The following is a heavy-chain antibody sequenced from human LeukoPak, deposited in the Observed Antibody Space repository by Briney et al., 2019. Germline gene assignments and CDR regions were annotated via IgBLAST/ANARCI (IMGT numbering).Heavy chain of an antibody. Sequence: ASVKVSCKASGYTFTDYGISWVRQAPGQGLEWMGWISVCNGNTNYAQKLQGRVTTTTDTSTSTAYMELRSLRSDDTAVYYCARDWRRHYYDSSGLYAFDIWGQGTMVTVSS. CDR3: ARDWRRHYYDSSGLYAFDI. V-gene: IGHV1-18*01. CDR2: ISVCNGNT. D-gene: IGHD3-22*01. CDR1: GYTFTDYG. J-gene: IGHJ3*02.